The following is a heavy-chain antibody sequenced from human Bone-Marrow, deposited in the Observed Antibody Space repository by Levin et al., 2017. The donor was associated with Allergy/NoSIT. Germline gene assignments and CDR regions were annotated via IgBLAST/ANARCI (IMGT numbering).Heavy chain of an antibody. CDR3: AKDSVRYCSGGGRPRTFDY. Sequence: GESLKISCAASGFIFPNYAMSWVRQGPGKGLEWVSGISGSGGTTYYADSVKGRFTISRDNSKNTLYLQINSLRAEDTALYYCAKDSVRYCSGGGRPRTFDYWGQGTLVTVSS. CDR2: ISGSGGTT. J-gene: IGHJ4*02. V-gene: IGHV3-23*01. CDR1: GFIFPNYA. D-gene: IGHD2-15*01.